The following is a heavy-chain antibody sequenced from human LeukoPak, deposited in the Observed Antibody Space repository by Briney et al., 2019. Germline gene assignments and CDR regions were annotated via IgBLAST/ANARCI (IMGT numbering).Heavy chain of an antibody. CDR1: GFTFSFYG. J-gene: IGHJ6*03. V-gene: IGHV3-21*01. CDR2: ISSSSSYI. CDR3: ARAPFEYCGGDCYSDMDV. Sequence: PGGSLRLSCATSGFTFSFYGMHWVRQAPGKGLEWVSSISSSSSYIYYADSVTGRFTISRDNAKNSLYLQMNSLRAEDTAVYYCARAPFEYCGGDCYSDMDVWGKGTTVTVSS. D-gene: IGHD2-21*01.